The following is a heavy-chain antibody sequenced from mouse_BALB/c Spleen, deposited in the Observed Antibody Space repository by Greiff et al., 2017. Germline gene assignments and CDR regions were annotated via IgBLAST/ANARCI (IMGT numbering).Heavy chain of an antibody. CDR2: INPSTGYT. V-gene: IGHV1-7*01. CDR1: GYTFTSYW. CDR3: ERRPPLGNCDY. J-gene: IGHJ2*01. Sequence: QVPLQQSGAELAKPGASVMLSCKASGYTFTSYWMHWVKQRPGQGLEWIGYINPSTGYTEYNQKFKDKATLTADKSSSTAYVQLSSLTSEDSAVYYCERRPPLGNCDYWGKGTNLTVSA. D-gene: IGHD4-1*01.